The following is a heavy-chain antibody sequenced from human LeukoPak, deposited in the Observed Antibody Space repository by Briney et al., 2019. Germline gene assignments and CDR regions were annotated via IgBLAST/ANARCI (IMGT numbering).Heavy chain of an antibody. CDR1: GFTFSNYA. D-gene: IGHD6-19*01. J-gene: IGHJ4*02. CDR3: AKDEAGYSSG. Sequence: GGSLRLSCAASGFTFSNYAMHWVRQAPGKGPEYVAVITSNGGSTYFANAVQGRFTISRDNSKNTVYLQMGSLRAEDTAVYYCAKDEAGYSSGWGQGTLVTVSS. V-gene: IGHV3-64*01. CDR2: ITSNGGST.